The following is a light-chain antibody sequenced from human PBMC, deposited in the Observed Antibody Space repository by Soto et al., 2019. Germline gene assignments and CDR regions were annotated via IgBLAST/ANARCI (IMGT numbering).Light chain of an antibody. J-gene: IGKJ4*02. V-gene: IGKV1-5*03. CDR1: QSISSW. Sequence: DIQMTQSPSTLSASVGDRVTITCRASQSISSWLAWYQQKPGKAPKLVIYKASSLESGVPSRFSGSGPGTEFTLTISSLQPDYFATYYCQQYNSYALTFGGGTKVVIK. CDR3: QQYNSYALT. CDR2: KAS.